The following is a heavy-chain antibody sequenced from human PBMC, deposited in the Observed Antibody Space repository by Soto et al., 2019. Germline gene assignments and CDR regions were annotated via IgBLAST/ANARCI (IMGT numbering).Heavy chain of an antibody. CDR2: IDYSGNT. CDR1: GASISSAGYY. D-gene: IGHD3-10*01. CDR3: ARIGNMVDV. V-gene: IGHV4-31*03. J-gene: IGHJ6*02. Sequence: QVQLQESGPGLVKPSQTLSLTCTVSGASISSAGYYWSWIRQHPEKGLEWMGYIDYSGNTYYNPSVKSRTPMSLDTSKSQFSLKLSSVPAADTAVYYCARIGNMVDVWGQGTTVTVSS.